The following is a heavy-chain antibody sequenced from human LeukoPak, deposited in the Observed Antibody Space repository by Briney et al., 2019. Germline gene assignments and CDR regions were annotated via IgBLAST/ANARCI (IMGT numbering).Heavy chain of an antibody. CDR2: ISSSSSYI. V-gene: IGHV3-21*04. D-gene: IGHD2-2*01. Sequence: GGSLRLSCAASGFTFSSYSMNWVRQAPGKGLEWVSSISSSSSYIYYADSVKGRFTISRDNAKNSLYLQMNSLRAEDTAVYYCAKDRAVVPAATYDYRGQGTLVTVSS. CDR3: AKDRAVVPAATYDY. J-gene: IGHJ4*02. CDR1: GFTFSSYS.